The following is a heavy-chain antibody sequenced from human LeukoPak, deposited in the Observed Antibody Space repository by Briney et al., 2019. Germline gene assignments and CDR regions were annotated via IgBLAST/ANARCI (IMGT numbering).Heavy chain of an antibody. V-gene: IGHV4-30-2*01. D-gene: IGHD3-10*01. CDR1: GGSISSGGYY. CDR3: AREDYYGSQAFDY. CDR2: IYHSGST. Sequence: SQTLSLTCTVSGGSISSGGYYWSWIRQPPGKGLEWIGYIYHSGSTYYTPSLRSRVTISLDRSKNQFSLKLNSVTAADTAAYYCAREDYYGSQAFDYWGQGTLVTVSS. J-gene: IGHJ4*02.